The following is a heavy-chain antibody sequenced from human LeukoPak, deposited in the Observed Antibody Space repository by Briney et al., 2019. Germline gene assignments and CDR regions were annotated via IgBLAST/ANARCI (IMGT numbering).Heavy chain of an antibody. D-gene: IGHD3-9*01. CDR3: ARASPLRYFDWDLDY. Sequence: GGSLRLSCAASGFTFSNYAMSWVRRAPGKGLEWVSAISGSGESAYYADSVKGRSTISRDNSKNTLYLQVSSLRAEDMAVYYCARASPLRYFDWDLDYWGQGTLVTVSS. V-gene: IGHV3-23*01. J-gene: IGHJ4*02. CDR2: ISGSGESA. CDR1: GFTFSNYA.